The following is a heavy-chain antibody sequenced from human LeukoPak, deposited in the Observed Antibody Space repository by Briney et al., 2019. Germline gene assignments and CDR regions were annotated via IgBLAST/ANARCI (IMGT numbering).Heavy chain of an antibody. V-gene: IGHV3-30*03. D-gene: IGHD4-23*01. J-gene: IGHJ3*02. CDR2: ISYDGSNK. CDR3: GNSDAFDI. CDR1: GFTFSSYG. Sequence: GGSLRLPCAASGFTFSSYGMHWVRQAPGKGLEWVAVISYDGSNKYYADSVKGRFTISRDNSKNTLYLQMNSLRAEDTAVYYCGNSDAFDIWGQGTMVTVSS.